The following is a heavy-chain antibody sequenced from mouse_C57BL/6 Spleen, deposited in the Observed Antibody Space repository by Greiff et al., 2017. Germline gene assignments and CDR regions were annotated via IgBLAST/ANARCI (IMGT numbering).Heavy chain of an antibody. D-gene: IGHD1-1*01. CDR3: ARGGTTVVGFDY. V-gene: IGHV1-69*01. Sequence: QVQLKQPGAELVMPGASVKLSCKASGYTFTSYWMHWVKQRPGQGLEWIGEIDPSDSYTNYNQKFKGKSTLTVDKSSSTAYMQLSSLTSEDSAVYYCARGGTTVVGFDYWGQGTTLTVSS. CDR2: IDPSDSYT. J-gene: IGHJ2*01. CDR1: GYTFTSYW.